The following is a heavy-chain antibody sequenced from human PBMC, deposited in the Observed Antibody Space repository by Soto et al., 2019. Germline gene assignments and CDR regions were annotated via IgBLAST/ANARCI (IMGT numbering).Heavy chain of an antibody. Sequence: GGSLRLSCAASGFTFSSYAMSWVRQAPGKGLEWVSAISGSGGSTYYAESMKGRFTISRDNSKNTLYLQMNSLRAEDTAVYYCAKEWYSSCWLFDYWGQGTLVTVSS. CDR3: AKEWYSSCWLFDY. J-gene: IGHJ4*02. CDR1: GFTFSSYA. V-gene: IGHV3-23*01. D-gene: IGHD6-19*01. CDR2: ISGSGGST.